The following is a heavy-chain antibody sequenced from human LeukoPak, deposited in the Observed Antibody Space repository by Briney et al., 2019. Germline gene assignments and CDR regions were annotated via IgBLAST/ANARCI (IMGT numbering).Heavy chain of an antibody. CDR1: GYTLTELS. CDR3: ARAPGVLEWSSRYYYGMDV. V-gene: IGHV1-24*01. CDR2: FDPEDGET. Sequence: ASVKVSCKVSGYTLTELSMHWVRQAPGKGLEWMGGFDPEDGETIYAQKFQGRVTMTEDTSTDTAYMELSSLRSEDTAVYYCARAPGVLEWSSRYYYGMDVWGQGTTVTVSS. D-gene: IGHD3-3*01. J-gene: IGHJ6*02.